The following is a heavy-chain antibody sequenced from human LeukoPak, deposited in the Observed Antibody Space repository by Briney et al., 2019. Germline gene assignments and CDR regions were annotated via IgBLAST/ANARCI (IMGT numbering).Heavy chain of an antibody. CDR1: GFTFSTYA. Sequence: GGSLRLSCAASGFTFSTYAMSWVRQAPGKGLEWVSIISGSGVITSYADSVKGRFTISRDNSKNTLYLQMNSLRAEDTAVYYCARDVNNWNYKIAFDIWGQGTMVTVSS. D-gene: IGHD1-7*01. J-gene: IGHJ3*02. CDR2: ISGSGVIT. CDR3: ARDVNNWNYKIAFDI. V-gene: IGHV3-23*01.